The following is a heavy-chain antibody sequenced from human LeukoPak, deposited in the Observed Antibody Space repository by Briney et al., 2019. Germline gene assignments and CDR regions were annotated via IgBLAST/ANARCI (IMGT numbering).Heavy chain of an antibody. Sequence: PGGSLRLSCAASGFTFSSYAMSWIRQAPGKGLEWVSVIYSGGSTYYADSVKGRFTISRDNSKNTLYLQMNSLRAEDTAVYYCASPLPYYYGSGSYPFDYWGQGTLVTVSS. V-gene: IGHV3-66*01. D-gene: IGHD3-10*01. J-gene: IGHJ4*02. CDR3: ASPLPYYYGSGSYPFDY. CDR1: GFTFSSYA. CDR2: IYSGGST.